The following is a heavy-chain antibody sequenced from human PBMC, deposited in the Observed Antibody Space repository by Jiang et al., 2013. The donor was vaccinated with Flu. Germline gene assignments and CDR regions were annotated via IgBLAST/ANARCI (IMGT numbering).Heavy chain of an antibody. CDR3: ARMTYYYDSSGYYSLVYFDY. Sequence: KPTQTLTLTCTFSGFSLSTSGMCVSWIRQPPGKALEWLARIDWDDDKYYSTSLKTRLTISKDTSKNQVVLTMTNMDPVDTATYYCARMTYYYDSSGYYSLVYFDYWGQGTLVTVSS. V-gene: IGHV2-70*11. J-gene: IGHJ4*02. CDR1: GFSLSTSGMC. CDR2: IDWDDDK. D-gene: IGHD3-22*01.